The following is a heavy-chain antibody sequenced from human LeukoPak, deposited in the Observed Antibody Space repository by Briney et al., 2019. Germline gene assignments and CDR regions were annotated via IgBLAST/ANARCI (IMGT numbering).Heavy chain of an antibody. D-gene: IGHD1-26*01. Sequence: PGGSLRLSCAASGFTFSNAWMSWVRQAPGKGLEWVGRIKSKTDGGTTDYAAPVKGRFTISRDDSKNTLYLQMNSLKTEDTAVYYCTTEYYDLQGFDYWGQGTLVTVSS. CDR3: TTEYYDLQGFDY. CDR2: IKSKTDGGTT. CDR1: GFTFSNAW. J-gene: IGHJ4*02. V-gene: IGHV3-15*01.